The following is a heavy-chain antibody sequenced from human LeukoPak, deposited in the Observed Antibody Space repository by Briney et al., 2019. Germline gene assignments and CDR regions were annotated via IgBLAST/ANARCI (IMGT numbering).Heavy chain of an antibody. CDR3: ARQLFRHGGNSLGY. D-gene: IGHD4-23*01. Sequence: PSETLSLTCTVSGGSISSYYWSWIRQPPGKGLEWIGYIYYSGSTNYNPSLKSRVTISVDTSKNQFSLKLSSVTAADTAVHYCARQLFRHGGNSLGYWGQGTLVTVSS. V-gene: IGHV4-59*12. J-gene: IGHJ4*02. CDR1: GGSISSYY. CDR2: IYYSGST.